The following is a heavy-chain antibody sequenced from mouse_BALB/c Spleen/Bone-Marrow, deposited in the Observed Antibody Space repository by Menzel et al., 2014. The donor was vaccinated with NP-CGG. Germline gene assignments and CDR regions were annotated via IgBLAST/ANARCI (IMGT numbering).Heavy chain of an antibody. CDR2: ISYSGSS. Sequence: VQLQQSGPGLVKPSQSLSLTCTVTGYSITSDYAWNWIRQFPGNKLEWMGYISYSGSSSYNPSLESRISITRDTSKTQFFLQLHSVTTEDTATYYCARYDYDVGYFDYWGQVTTLTVSS. D-gene: IGHD2-4*01. CDR1: GYSITSDYA. V-gene: IGHV3-2*02. J-gene: IGHJ2*01. CDR3: ARYDYDVGYFDY.